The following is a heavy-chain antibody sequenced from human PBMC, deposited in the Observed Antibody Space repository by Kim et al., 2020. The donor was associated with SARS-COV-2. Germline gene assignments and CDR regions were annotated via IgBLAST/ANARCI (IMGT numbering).Heavy chain of an antibody. D-gene: IGHD3-3*01. CDR2: IKQDGSEK. J-gene: IGHJ6*01. CDR3: ARDRGSITIFGVVEYYYYGMGV. CDR1: GFTFSSYW. V-gene: IGHV3-7*03. Sequence: GGSLRLSCAASGFTFSSYWMSWVRQAPGKGLEWVANIKQDGSEKYYVDSVKGRFTISRDNAKNSLYLQMNSLRAEDTAVYYCARDRGSITIFGVVEYYYYGMGVWGQGNTGTVSA.